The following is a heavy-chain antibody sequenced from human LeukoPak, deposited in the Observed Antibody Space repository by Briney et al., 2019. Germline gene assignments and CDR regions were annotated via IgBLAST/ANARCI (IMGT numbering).Heavy chain of an antibody. CDR3: ASRIAVAGTQYFQH. J-gene: IGHJ1*01. Sequence: SVKVSCKASGYTFTSYAISWVRQAPGQGLGWMGGIIPIFGTANYAQKFQGRVTITADESTSTAYMELSSLRSEDTAVYYCASRIAVAGTQYFQHWGQGTLVTVSS. V-gene: IGHV1-69*13. CDR1: GYTFTSYA. D-gene: IGHD6-19*01. CDR2: IIPIFGTA.